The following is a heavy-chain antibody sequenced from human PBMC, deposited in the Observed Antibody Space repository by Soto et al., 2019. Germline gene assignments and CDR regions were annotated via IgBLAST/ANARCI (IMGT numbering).Heavy chain of an antibody. CDR2: IYYSGST. J-gene: IGHJ4*02. CDR1: GGSMSRSY. CDR3: ARELSRGDYFDY. V-gene: IGHV4-59*08. D-gene: IGHD3-16*02. Sequence: SETLSLTCTVPGGSMSRSYWSWIRQPPGKGLEWIGYIYYSGSTNYNPSLKSRVTISVDTSKNQFSLKLSSVTAADTAVYYCARELSRGDYFDYWGQGTLVTVSS.